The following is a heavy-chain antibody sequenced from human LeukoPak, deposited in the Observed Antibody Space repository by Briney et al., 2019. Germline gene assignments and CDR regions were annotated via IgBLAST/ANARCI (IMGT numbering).Heavy chain of an antibody. V-gene: IGHV1-69*05. Sequence: SVKVSCKTSGGTFNNSAIIWVRQAPGQGLEWLGGIMPLFGTAGYAQKFQGRVTITKDESTRTVYLELTSLTSDDTAVYYCARDVHGDYGSGWFDPWGQGTLVSVSS. CDR1: GGTFNNSA. D-gene: IGHD4-17*01. CDR3: ARDVHGDYGSGWFDP. J-gene: IGHJ5*02. CDR2: IMPLFGTA.